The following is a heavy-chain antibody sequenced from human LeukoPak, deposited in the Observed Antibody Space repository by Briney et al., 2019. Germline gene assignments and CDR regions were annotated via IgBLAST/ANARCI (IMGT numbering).Heavy chain of an antibody. V-gene: IGHV1-18*01. D-gene: IGHD3-9*01. J-gene: IGHJ4*02. CDR1: GYTFTSYG. CDR3: ARDMGRDILTGYYSLFDY. CDR2: ISAYNGNT. Sequence: ASVKVSCKASGYTFTSYGISWVRQAPGQGLEWMGWISAYNGNTNYAQKLQGRVTMTTDTSTSTAYMELRSLRSDDTAVYYCARDMGRDILTGYYSLFDYWGQGTLVTVSS.